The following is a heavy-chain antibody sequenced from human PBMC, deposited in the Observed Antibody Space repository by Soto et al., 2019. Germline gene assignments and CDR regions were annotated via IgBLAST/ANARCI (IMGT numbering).Heavy chain of an antibody. Sequence: HPGGSLRLSCAASGFTFSSYGMHWVRQAPGKGLEWVAVISYDGSNKYYADSVKGRFTISRDNSKNTLYLQMNSLRAEDTAVYYCAKDHSSGWYFDYWGQGTLVTVSS. CDR3: AKDHSSGWYFDY. J-gene: IGHJ4*02. CDR1: GFTFSSYG. V-gene: IGHV3-30*18. CDR2: ISYDGSNK. D-gene: IGHD6-19*01.